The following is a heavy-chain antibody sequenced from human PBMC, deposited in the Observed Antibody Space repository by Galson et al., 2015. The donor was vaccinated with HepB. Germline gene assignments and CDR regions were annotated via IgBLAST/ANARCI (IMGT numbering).Heavy chain of an antibody. CDR1: GFSFSDHY. D-gene: IGHD6-6*01. Sequence: SLRLSCAASGFSFSDHYMSWIRQAPGKGLEWVSYINSPATIMYHAESVKGRLTISRDNAKNSLSLQMNSLRAEDTAVYYCARVEYSSSSIRIDSWGQGTLVTVSS. CDR2: INSPATIM. CDR3: ARVEYSSSSIRIDS. V-gene: IGHV3-11*01. J-gene: IGHJ4*02.